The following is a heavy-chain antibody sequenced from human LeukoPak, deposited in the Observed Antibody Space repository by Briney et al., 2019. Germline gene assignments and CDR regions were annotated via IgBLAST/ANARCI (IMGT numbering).Heavy chain of an antibody. D-gene: IGHD3-3*01. CDR1: GGSISSYY. J-gene: IGHJ4*02. Sequence: SETLSLTCTVSGGSISSYYWSWIRQPPGKGLEWIGYIYYSGSTNYNPSLKSRVTISVDTSKNQFSLKLSSVTAADTAVYYCARGRSPRYYDFWSGYSQFFDYWGQGTLVTVSS. CDR2: IYYSGST. CDR3: ARGRSPRYYDFWSGYSQFFDY. V-gene: IGHV4-59*01.